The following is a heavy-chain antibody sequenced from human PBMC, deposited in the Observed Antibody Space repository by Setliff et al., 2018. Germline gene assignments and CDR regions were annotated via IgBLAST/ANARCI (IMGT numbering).Heavy chain of an antibody. Sequence: ASVKVSCKTSGYSFISYYMYWVRQAPGQGLEWMGIINVSGGSASYAQKFQGRVTFTRDTSTSTLYMELSSLISEDTAVYYCARINFYVSSGYYYAPELWGQGTTVTVSS. D-gene: IGHD3-22*01. CDR3: ARINFYVSSGYYYAPEL. V-gene: IGHV1-46*01. J-gene: IGHJ4*02. CDR2: INVSGGSA. CDR1: GYSFISYY.